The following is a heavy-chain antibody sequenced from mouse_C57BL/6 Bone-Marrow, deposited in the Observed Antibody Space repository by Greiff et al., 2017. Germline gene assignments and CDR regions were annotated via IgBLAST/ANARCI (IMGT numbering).Heavy chain of an antibody. CDR1: GYTFTSYW. Sequence: QVHVKQPGAELVKPGASVKLSCKASGYTFTSYWMHWVKQRPGRGLAWIGRIDPNSGGTKYNEKFKRKATLTVHKPSSTAYMQLSSLTSEDSAVYYCASLAWFAYWGQGTLVTVSA. V-gene: IGHV1-72*01. CDR2: IDPNSGGT. CDR3: ASLAWFAY. J-gene: IGHJ3*01.